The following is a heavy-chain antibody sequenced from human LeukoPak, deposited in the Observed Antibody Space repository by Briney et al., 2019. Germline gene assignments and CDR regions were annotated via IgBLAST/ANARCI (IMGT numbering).Heavy chain of an antibody. Sequence: GGSLRLSCAASGFTFSSYGMHWVRQAPGKGLEWVAFIRYDGSNKYYADSVKGRFTISRDNSKNTLYLQMNSLRAEDTAVYYCAKDAHRLAAAGTFDYWGQGTLVTVSS. CDR2: IRYDGSNK. CDR3: AKDAHRLAAAGTFDY. CDR1: GFTFSSYG. J-gene: IGHJ4*02. V-gene: IGHV3-30*02. D-gene: IGHD6-13*01.